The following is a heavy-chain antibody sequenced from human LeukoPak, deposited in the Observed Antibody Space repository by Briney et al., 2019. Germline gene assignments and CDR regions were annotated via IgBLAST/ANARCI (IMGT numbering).Heavy chain of an antibody. D-gene: IGHD3-3*01. Sequence: SETLSLTCAVSGGSISSPNWWSWVRQPPGKGLEWIGEIYHSGSTNYNPSLKSRDTISVDRSKNQFSLKLTSVTAADTAIYYCARPGIGGAFDIWGQGTMVTVFS. CDR1: GGSISSPNW. CDR2: IYHSGST. V-gene: IGHV4-4*02. CDR3: ARPGIGGAFDI. J-gene: IGHJ3*02.